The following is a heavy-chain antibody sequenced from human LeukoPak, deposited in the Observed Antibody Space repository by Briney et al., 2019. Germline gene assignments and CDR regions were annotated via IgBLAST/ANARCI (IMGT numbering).Heavy chain of an antibody. CDR2: IYYSGST. Sequence: PSETLSLTCGVSGGSIRSTNWWSWVRQPPGQGLEWIGYIYYSGSTYYNPSLKSRVTISVDTSKNQFSLKLSSVTAADTAVYYCARGWADCEHGYFDYWGQGTLVTVSP. D-gene: IGHD3/OR15-3a*01. CDR1: GGSIRSTNW. CDR3: ARGWADCEHGYFDY. J-gene: IGHJ4*02. V-gene: IGHV4-4*02.